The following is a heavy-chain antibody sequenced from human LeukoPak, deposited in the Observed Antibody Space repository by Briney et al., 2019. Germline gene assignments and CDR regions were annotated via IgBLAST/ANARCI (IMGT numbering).Heavy chain of an antibody. CDR3: AMRRGRTSGYVRAHRWFDP. V-gene: IGHV4-34*01. CDR2: INDSGGS. CDR1: GESLTGFW. Sequence: SETLSLTCAVYGESLTGFWWTWIRQPPGRGLEWIGEINDSGGSYYNPSLKNGVTISVDTSNNQFSLRLGSVTAADTAVYYCAMRRGRTSGYVRAHRWFDPSGQGTPVTVSS. J-gene: IGHJ5*02. D-gene: IGHD5-12*01.